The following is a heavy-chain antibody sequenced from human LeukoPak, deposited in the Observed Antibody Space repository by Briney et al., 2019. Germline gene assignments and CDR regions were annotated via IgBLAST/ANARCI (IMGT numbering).Heavy chain of an antibody. CDR1: GGSFSGYY. D-gene: IGHD3-22*01. Sequence: SETLSLTCAVYGGSFSGYYWSWIRQPPGKGLEWIGEINHSGSTDCNPSLKSRVTISVDTSKNQFSLKLSSVTAADTAVYYCARAYDYYDSSGYSTRPLDYWGQGTLVTVSS. CDR3: ARAYDYYDSSGYSTRPLDY. V-gene: IGHV4-34*01. CDR2: INHSGST. J-gene: IGHJ4*02.